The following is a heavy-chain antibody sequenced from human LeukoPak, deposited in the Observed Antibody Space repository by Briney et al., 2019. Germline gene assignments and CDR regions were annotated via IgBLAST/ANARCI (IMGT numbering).Heavy chain of an antibody. CDR2: FSAYTGET. Sequence: GASVNVSCKASGFNFNTFGITWLRQAPGHGLEWMGFFSAYTGETNYAPRLQGRVTMTRDTSTNTAFLHLRSLRSDDTAVYYCARDIPESSAWHFWGQGTLVTVSS. V-gene: IGHV1-18*01. CDR3: ARDIPESSAWHF. CDR1: GFNFNTFG. D-gene: IGHD3-22*01. J-gene: IGHJ4*02.